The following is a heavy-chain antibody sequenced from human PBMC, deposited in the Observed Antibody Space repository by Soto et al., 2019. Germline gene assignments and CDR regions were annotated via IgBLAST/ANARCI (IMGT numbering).Heavy chain of an antibody. CDR2: IYYSGST. J-gene: IGHJ5*02. CDR1: GGSISSGDYY. D-gene: IGHD3-16*01. V-gene: IGHV4-30-4*01. CDR3: ARVGPFGAPSNWFDP. Sequence: SETLSLTCTVSGGSISSGDYYWSWIRQPPGKGLEWIGYIYYSGSTYYNPSLKSRVTISVDTSKNQFSLKLSSVTAADTAVYYCARVGPFGAPSNWFDPWGQGTLVTVSS.